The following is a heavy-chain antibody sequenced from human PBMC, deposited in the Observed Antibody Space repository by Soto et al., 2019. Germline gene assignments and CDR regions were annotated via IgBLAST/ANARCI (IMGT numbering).Heavy chain of an antibody. CDR1: DDSINSDKYY. D-gene: IGHD5-12*01. CDR3: ARLEGLATISYYFDF. Sequence: QLQLQESGPGLVKPSETLSLTCSVSDDSINSDKYYWGWIRQPPGKGLEWIGSIYYRGNAYYNPSPQTRVTISLDKSKSLFSLKLNSVTAADSAVYFCARLEGLATISYYFDFWGPGALVTVSS. V-gene: IGHV4-39*01. J-gene: IGHJ4*02. CDR2: IYYRGNA.